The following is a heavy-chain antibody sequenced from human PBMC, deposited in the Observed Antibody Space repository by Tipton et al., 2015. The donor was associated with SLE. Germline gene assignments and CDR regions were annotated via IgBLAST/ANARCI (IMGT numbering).Heavy chain of an antibody. CDR2: IYTSGST. CDR1: GGSISSGSYY. Sequence: TLSLTCTVSGGSISSGSYYWNWIRQPAGRGLEWIGRIYTSGSTNYNPSLKSRVTMSLDSSKNQLSLRLSSVTAADTAVYYCARDRGGSSWFFDYWGLGTLVTVSS. D-gene: IGHD6-13*01. V-gene: IGHV4-61*02. J-gene: IGHJ4*02. CDR3: ARDRGGSSWFFDY.